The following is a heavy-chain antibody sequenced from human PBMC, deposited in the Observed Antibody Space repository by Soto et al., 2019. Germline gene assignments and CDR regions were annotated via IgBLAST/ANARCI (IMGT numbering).Heavy chain of an antibody. CDR3: ARNFKNVVDPATHRYFYYYWMDV. V-gene: IGHV1-69*01. Sequence: QVQLVQSGDEVKKPGSSGKVSCKAYGASFSRYAISWVRRAPGQGLECIGGIIPLFGTPNYAQNFQGRVTITAEESTTTAYVELMITRSDDTAVYYCARNFKNVVDPATHRYFYYYWMDVWGQGTTFTVAS. CDR2: IIPLFGTP. J-gene: IGHJ6*02. D-gene: IGHD2-15*01. CDR1: GASFSRYA.